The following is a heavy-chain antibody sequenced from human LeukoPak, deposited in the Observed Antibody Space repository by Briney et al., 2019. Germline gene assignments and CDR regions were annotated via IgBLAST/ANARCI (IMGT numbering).Heavy chain of an antibody. CDR1: GGSISSGGYY. J-gene: IGHJ3*02. CDR2: IYYSGST. V-gene: IGHV4-31*03. CDR3: AREARKAAFDI. Sequence: MSSQTLSLTCTVSGGSISSGGYYWSWIRQHPGKGLEWIGYIYYSGSTYYNPSLKSRVTISVDTSKNQFSLKLSSVTAADTAVYYCAREARKAAFDIWGQGTMVTVSS.